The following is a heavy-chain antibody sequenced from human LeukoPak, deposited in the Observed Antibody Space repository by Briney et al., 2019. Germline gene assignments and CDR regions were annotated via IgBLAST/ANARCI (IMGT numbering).Heavy chain of an antibody. CDR2: IWYDGSNK. V-gene: IGHV3-33*01. D-gene: IGHD3-9*01. Sequence: GGSLRLSCAASGFTFSSYGMHWVRQAPGKGLEWVAVIWYDGSNKYYADSVKGRFTISRDNSKNTLYLQMNSLRAEDTAVYYCARDTERYLDWLSNTPPFDYWGQGTLVTVSS. CDR3: ARDTERYLDWLSNTPPFDY. J-gene: IGHJ4*02. CDR1: GFTFSSYG.